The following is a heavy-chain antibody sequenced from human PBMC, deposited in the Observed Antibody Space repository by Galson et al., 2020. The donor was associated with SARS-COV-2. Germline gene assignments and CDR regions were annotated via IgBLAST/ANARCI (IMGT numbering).Heavy chain of an antibody. CDR1: GFVFSSYP. CDR3: AKYHYEYYYYGMDV. Sequence: GGSLRLSCAASGFVFSSYPMSWVRQAPGKALEWVSTVSPSGDRTYYTDSVKGRFALSKDKSKNTLYLEMNSLTVEDTAVYFCAKYHYEYYYYGMDVWGQGTTVTVSS. V-gene: IGHV3-23*01. CDR2: VSPSGDRT. J-gene: IGHJ6*02. D-gene: IGHD4-17*01.